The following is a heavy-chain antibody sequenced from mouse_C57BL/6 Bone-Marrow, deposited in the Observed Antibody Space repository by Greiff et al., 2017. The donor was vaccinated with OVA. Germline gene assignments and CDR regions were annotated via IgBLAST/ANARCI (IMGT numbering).Heavy chain of an antibody. J-gene: IGHJ2*01. CDR1: GFTFTDYY. V-gene: IGHV7-3*01. CDR2: IRNKANGYTT. Sequence: EVQLVESGGGLVQPGGSLSLSCAASGFTFTDYYMSWVRQPPGTALEWLGFIRNKANGYTTEYSASVKGRFTISRDNSQSILYLQMNALRAEDSATYYCARYFGKYFDYWGQGTTLTVSS. CDR3: ARYFGKYFDY. D-gene: IGHD3-1*01.